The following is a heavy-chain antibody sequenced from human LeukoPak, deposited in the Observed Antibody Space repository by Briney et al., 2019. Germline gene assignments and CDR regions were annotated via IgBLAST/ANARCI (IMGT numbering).Heavy chain of an antibody. CDR1: GFTFSSYA. J-gene: IGHJ4*02. D-gene: IGHD2-8*01. Sequence: GGSLRLSCAASGFTFSSYAMHWVRQAPGKGLGWVAVISYDGSNKYYADSVKGRFTISRDNSKNTLYLQMNSLRAEDTAVYYCAREDMLAPLDYWGQGTLVTVSS. CDR2: ISYDGSNK. CDR3: AREDMLAPLDY. V-gene: IGHV3-30*04.